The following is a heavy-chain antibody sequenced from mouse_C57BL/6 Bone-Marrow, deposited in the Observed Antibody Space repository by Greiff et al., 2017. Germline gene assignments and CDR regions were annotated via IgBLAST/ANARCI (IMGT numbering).Heavy chain of an antibody. J-gene: IGHJ3*01. Sequence: VQLKESGAELVRPGSSVKMSCKTPGYTFTSYGINWVKQRPGQGLEWIGYIYIGNGYTEYNEKFKGKATLTSDTSSSTAYMQLSSLTSEDSALFFCARAQAPLCPTGSSSGFAYWGKGTLVTVA. D-gene: IGHD1-1*01. CDR3: ARAQAPLCPTGSSSGFAY. CDR1: GYTFTSYG. V-gene: IGHV1-58*01. CDR2: IYIGNGYT.